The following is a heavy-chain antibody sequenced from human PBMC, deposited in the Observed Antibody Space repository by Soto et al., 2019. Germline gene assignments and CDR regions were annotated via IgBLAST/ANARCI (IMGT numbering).Heavy chain of an antibody. CDR2: FDPEDGET. CDR1: GYTLTELS. J-gene: IGHJ4*02. D-gene: IGHD6-19*01. CDR3: ANTGYSSGWYRTYYFDY. V-gene: IGHV1-24*01. Sequence: ASVKVSCKVCGYTLTELSMHWVRQAPGKGLEWMGGFDPEDGETIYAQKFQGGVTMTEDTSTDTAYMELSSLRSEDTAVYYCANTGYSSGWYRTYYFDYWGQGTLVTVSS.